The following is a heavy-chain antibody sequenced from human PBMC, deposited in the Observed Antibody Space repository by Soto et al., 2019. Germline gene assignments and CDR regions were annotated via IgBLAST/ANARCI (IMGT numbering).Heavy chain of an antibody. V-gene: IGHV4-59*08. D-gene: IGHD1-1*01. CDR2: IYYSGST. CDR3: ASHTGPNWFDP. Sequence: SETLSLTCTVSGGSISSYYWSWIRQPPGKGLEWIGYIYYSGSTNYNPSLKSRVTISVDTSKNQFSLKLSSVTAADTAVYYCASHTGPNWFDPWGQGTLVTVSS. CDR1: GGSISSYY. J-gene: IGHJ5*02.